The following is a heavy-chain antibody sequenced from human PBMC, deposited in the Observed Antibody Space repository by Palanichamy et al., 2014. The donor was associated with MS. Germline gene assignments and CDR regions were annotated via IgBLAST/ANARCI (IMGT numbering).Heavy chain of an antibody. CDR2: ISTSGST. D-gene: IGHD4-17*01. J-gene: IGHJ4*02. CDR3: ARDYGDYPYYLDY. Sequence: QVQLQESGPGLVKPSQTLSLTCTVSGDSISSASNYWSWIRQPAGKGLEWIGRISTSGSTNYNPSLKSRVTISVDTSKNQFSLKLSSVTAADTAVYYCARDYGDYPYYLDYWGQGTLVIVSS. CDR1: GDSISSASNY. V-gene: IGHV4-61*02.